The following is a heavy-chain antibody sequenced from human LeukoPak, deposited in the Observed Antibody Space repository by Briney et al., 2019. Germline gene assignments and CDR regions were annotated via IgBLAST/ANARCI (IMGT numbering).Heavy chain of an antibody. CDR1: GFTFSNYW. V-gene: IGHV3-33*08. CDR2: IWSDGNSQ. Sequence: PGGSLRLSCAASGFTFSNYWMSWVRQAPGKGLEWITYIWSDGNSQFYADSMKGRFTVSRDNSKNTVYLQINSLRVEDTAVYYCARDRGNDYFDSWGQGTLVIVSS. J-gene: IGHJ4*02. CDR3: ARDRGNDYFDS.